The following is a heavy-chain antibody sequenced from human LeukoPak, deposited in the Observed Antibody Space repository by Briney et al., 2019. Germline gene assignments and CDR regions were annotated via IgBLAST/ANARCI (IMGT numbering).Heavy chain of an antibody. Sequence: ASVKVSCKASGYTFTSFGISWVRQAAGQGLEWMGWISPYNGNTNYAQKLQGRVTMTPDTSTSTAYMELRSLRSDDTAVYYCARAWESIAGYYFDFWGQGTLVSVSS. CDR2: ISPYNGNT. CDR3: ARAWESIAGYYFDF. J-gene: IGHJ4*02. V-gene: IGHV1-18*01. D-gene: IGHD1-26*01. CDR1: GYTFTSFG.